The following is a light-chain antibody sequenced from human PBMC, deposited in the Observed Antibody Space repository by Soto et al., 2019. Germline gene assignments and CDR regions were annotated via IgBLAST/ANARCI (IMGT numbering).Light chain of an antibody. V-gene: IGLV1-44*01. J-gene: IGLJ2*01. CDR2: SNN. CDR1: SSNIGSNT. CDR3: GAWDDSLSLV. Sequence: QSVLTQPPSASGTPGQRVTISCSGSSSNIGSNTVNWYQQLPGTAPKLLIYSNNQRPSGVPDRFSGSKSGTSASLAISGLQSEDEADYYCGAWDDSLSLVFGGGTKLTVL.